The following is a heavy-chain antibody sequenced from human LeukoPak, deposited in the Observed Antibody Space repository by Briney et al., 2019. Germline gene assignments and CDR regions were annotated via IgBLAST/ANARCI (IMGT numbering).Heavy chain of an antibody. CDR3: ARVLEAATSAFDF. D-gene: IGHD2-15*01. Sequence: SETLSLTCAVSGGSISSGGYYWSWIRQPPGKGLEWIGYIYHSGSTYYNPSRKSRVTISVDTSKNPFSLKLTSVTAVDTAMYYCARVLEAATSAFDFWGQGTLVTVSS. CDR1: GGSISSGGYY. J-gene: IGHJ4*02. V-gene: IGHV4-30-2*01. CDR2: IYHSGST.